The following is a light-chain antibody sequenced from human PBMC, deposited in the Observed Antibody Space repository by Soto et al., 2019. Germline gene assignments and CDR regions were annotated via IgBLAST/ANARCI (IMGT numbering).Light chain of an antibody. CDR2: GAS. CDR1: QSVSSN. CDR3: KQYNNWPGT. Sequence: EIVMTQSPATLSVSPGERATLSCRASQSVSSNLAWYQQKPGQAPRRLIYGASTRATGIPARFSGSGSGTEFTLTISSLQSEDFAVYYCKQYNNWPGTFGQGTKVEIK. J-gene: IGKJ1*01. V-gene: IGKV3-15*01.